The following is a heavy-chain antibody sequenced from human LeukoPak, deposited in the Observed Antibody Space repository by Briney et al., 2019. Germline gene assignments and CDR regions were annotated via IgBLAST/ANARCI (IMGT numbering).Heavy chain of an antibody. V-gene: IGHV4-31*03. Sequence: SQTLSLTCTVSGGSISSGGYYGGWIRQHRGKGLEWIVYIYYSGSTYYNPSLKSRITISVNTSKNKFSRKLSSVTAADTAVYYCARARAVSDYYYYYGIDVWGQGTTVTVSS. CDR3: ARARAVSDYYYYYGIDV. CDR1: GGSISSGGYY. D-gene: IGHD6-19*01. J-gene: IGHJ6*02. CDR2: IYYSGST.